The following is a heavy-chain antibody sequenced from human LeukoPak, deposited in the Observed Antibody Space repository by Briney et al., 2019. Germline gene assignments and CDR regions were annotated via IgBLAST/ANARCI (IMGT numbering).Heavy chain of an antibody. D-gene: IGHD2-15*01. CDR2: IKSEVDGGTT. CDR1: GFTFSHAW. Sequence: GGSLRLSCAVSGFTFSHAWMSWVRQAPGKGLEWVGRIKSEVDGGTTDYAAPVKGRFTIARDDSKNTLYLQMNSLKSEDTAVYYCTTIRGFCGGRSCLGYWGQGTLVTVSS. CDR3: TTIRGFCGGRSCLGY. J-gene: IGHJ4*02. V-gene: IGHV3-15*01.